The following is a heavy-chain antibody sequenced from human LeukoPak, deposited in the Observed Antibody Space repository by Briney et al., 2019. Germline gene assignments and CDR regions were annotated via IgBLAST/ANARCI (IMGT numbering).Heavy chain of an antibody. D-gene: IGHD4-23*01. V-gene: IGHV1-46*01. J-gene: IGHJ3*02. CDR1: GYTFTSYY. Sequence: KPGASVKVSCKASGYTFTSYYMHWVRQAPGQGLEWMGIINPSGGSTSYAQKFQGRVTMTRDTSTSTVYMELSSLRSEDTAVYYCARVMTTVVTAHAFDIWGQGTMVTVSS. CDR2: INPSGGST. CDR3: ARVMTTVVTAHAFDI.